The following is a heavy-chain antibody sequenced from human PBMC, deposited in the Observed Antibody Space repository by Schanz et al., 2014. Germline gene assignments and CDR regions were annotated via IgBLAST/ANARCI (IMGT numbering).Heavy chain of an antibody. V-gene: IGHV3-23*01. Sequence: EVQLLESGGGLVQPGGSLRLSCAASGFTFSSNAMCWVRQAPGKGLEWVSTITSNGGGTYYADSVKGRFTISRDNAKNTLYLQMNSLRGEDTAEYYCAKNWKGHHITGRPGWSDGMDVWGQGTTVTVSS. CDR2: ITSNGGGT. D-gene: IGHD6-6*01. CDR1: GFTFSSNA. J-gene: IGHJ6*02. CDR3: AKNWKGHHITGRPGWSDGMDV.